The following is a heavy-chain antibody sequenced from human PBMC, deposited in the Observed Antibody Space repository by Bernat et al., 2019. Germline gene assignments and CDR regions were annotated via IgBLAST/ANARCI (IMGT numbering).Heavy chain of an antibody. CDR3: AKFMITFGGVIGTDAFDI. V-gene: IGHV3-23*01. Sequence: EVQLLESGGGLVQPGGSLRLSCAASGFTFSSYAMSWVRQAPGKGLEWVSAISGSGGSTYYADSVKGRFTISRDNSKNTLYLQMNSLRAEDTAVYYCAKFMITFGGVIGTDAFDIWGQGTMVTVSS. J-gene: IGHJ3*02. CDR2: ISGSGGST. CDR1: GFTFSSYA. D-gene: IGHD3-16*02.